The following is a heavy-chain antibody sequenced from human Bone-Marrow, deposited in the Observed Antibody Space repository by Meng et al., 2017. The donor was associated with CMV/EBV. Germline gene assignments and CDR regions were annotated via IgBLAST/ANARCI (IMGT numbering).Heavy chain of an antibody. CDR3: ARDYCYYDFCCKWFDP. Sequence: ASVKVSCKASGYTFTSFYMNWVRQAPGKGLEWMGIINPNSGGTNYAQKFQGRVTMTRDTSISTAYMELSRLRSDDSAVYYRARDYCYYDFCCKWFDPWGQGTLVTVSS. CDR1: GYTFTSFY. CDR2: INPNSGGT. D-gene: IGHD3-3*01. J-gene: IGHJ5*02. V-gene: IGHV1-2*02.